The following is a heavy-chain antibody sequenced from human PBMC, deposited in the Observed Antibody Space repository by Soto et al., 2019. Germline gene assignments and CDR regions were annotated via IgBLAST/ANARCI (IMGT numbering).Heavy chain of an antibody. D-gene: IGHD2-21*02. J-gene: IGHJ5*02. CDR3: ARTIVVVTAGWFDP. V-gene: IGHV1-69*13. CDR2: IIPIFGTA. Sequence: SVKVSCKASGGTFSSYAISWVRQAPGQGLEWMGGIIPIFGTANYAQKFQGRVTITADESTSTAHMELSSLRSEDTAVYYCARTIVVVTAGWFDPWGQGTLVTVS. CDR1: GGTFSSYA.